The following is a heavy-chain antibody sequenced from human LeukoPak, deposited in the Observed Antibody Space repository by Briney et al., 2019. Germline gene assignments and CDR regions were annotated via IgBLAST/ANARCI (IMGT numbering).Heavy chain of an antibody. D-gene: IGHD2-2*01. CDR3: ARADLRGYCSSTSCSGFDY. V-gene: IGHV4-30-4*01. CDR1: GGSISSGDYY. Sequence: PSETLSLTCTVSGGSISSGDYYWSWIRQPPGKGLEWIGYIYYSGSTYYNPSLKSRVTISVDTSKNQFSLKLSSVTAADTAVYYCARADLRGYCSSTSCSGFDYWGQGTLVTVPS. J-gene: IGHJ4*02. CDR2: IYYSGST.